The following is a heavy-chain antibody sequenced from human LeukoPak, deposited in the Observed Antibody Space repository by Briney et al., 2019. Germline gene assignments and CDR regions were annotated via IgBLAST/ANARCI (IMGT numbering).Heavy chain of an antibody. CDR3: TTLDFDFWGGYPYYYGMGV. J-gene: IGHJ6*02. CDR1: GYTFTSYG. CDR2: ISAYNGNT. D-gene: IGHD3-3*01. Sequence: ASVKVSCKASGYTFTSYGISWVRQAPGQGLEWMGWISAYNGNTNYAQKLQGRVTMTTDTSTSTAYMELRSLRSDDTAVYYCTTLDFDFWGGYPYYYGMGVWGQGTTVTVSS. V-gene: IGHV1-18*01.